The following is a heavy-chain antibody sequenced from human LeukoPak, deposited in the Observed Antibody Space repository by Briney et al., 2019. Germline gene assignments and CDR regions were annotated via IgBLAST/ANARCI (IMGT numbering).Heavy chain of an antibody. CDR3: ARRRDGYGHFDY. D-gene: IGHD5-24*01. CDR1: GGSISSRNW. CDR2: IYHSGST. J-gene: IGHJ4*02. Sequence: PSETLSLTCAVSGGSISSRNWWSWVRQPPGKGLEWIGEIYHSGSTTYNPSLKGRVTLSIDKSRNQFSLKLSSVTAADTAVYYCARRRDGYGHFDYWGQGTLVTVSS. V-gene: IGHV4-4*02.